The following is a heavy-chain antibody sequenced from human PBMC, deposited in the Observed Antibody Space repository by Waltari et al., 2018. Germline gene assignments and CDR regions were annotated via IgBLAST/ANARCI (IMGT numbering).Heavy chain of an antibody. CDR1: GCSISSSSYY. Sequence: QLQLQESGPGLVKPSETLSLTCTVPGCSISSSSYYWGWIRQPPGQGLVGIGSIYYSGSTYYNLYLKSRVTISVDTSKNQFSLKLSSVTAADTAVYYCARDLRPHYFDYWGQGTLVTVSS. V-gene: IGHV4-39*07. J-gene: IGHJ4*02. CDR3: ARDLRPHYFDY. CDR2: IYYSGST.